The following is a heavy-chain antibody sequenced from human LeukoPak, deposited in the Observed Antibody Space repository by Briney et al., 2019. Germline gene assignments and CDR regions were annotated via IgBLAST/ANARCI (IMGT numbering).Heavy chain of an antibody. CDR2: ISGSGGST. D-gene: IGHD6-13*01. J-gene: IGHJ6*02. V-gene: IGHV3-23*01. Sequence: GGSLRLACAASGFTFSSYAMSWVRQAPGKGLEWVSAISGSGGSTYYADSVKGRFTISRDNSKNTLYLQMNSLRAEETAVYYCAKVGAAAGYGMDVWGQGTTVTVS. CDR1: GFTFSSYA. CDR3: AKVGAAAGYGMDV.